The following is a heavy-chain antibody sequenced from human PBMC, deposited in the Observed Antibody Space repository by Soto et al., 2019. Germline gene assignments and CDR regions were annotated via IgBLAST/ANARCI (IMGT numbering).Heavy chain of an antibody. J-gene: IGHJ4*02. V-gene: IGHV3-30*18. CDR1: GFTFKNCG. CDR3: AKDRLLRTYYFDS. D-gene: IGHD2-15*01. CDR2: VSYLGSEK. Sequence: QVQLVESGGGVVQPGNSLRLSCAASGFTFKNCGIHWVRQSPGKGLEWVALVSYLGSEKYYIDSVKGRFSVSRDNSKNTVYLQMNSLRPEDTAVYYCAKDRLLRTYYFDSWGQGTRVTVSS.